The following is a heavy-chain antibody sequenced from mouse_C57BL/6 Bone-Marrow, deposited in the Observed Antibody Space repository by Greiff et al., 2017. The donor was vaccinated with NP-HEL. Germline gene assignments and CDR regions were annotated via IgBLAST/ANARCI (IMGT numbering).Heavy chain of an antibody. D-gene: IGHD1-1*01. CDR3: ARPYYYGSSSWFAY. CDR2: IDPANGNT. Sequence: VQLQQSVAELVRPGASVKLSCTASGFTIKNTYMHWVKQRPEQGLEWIGRIDPANGNTKYAPKFQGKATITADTSSNTAYLQLSSLTSEDTAIYYCARPYYYGSSSWFAYWGQGTLVTVSA. V-gene: IGHV14-3*01. J-gene: IGHJ3*01. CDR1: GFTIKNTY.